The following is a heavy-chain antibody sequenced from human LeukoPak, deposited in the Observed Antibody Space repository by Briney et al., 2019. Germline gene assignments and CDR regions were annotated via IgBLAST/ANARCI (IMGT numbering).Heavy chain of an antibody. J-gene: IGHJ4*02. Sequence: GRSLRLSCAASGFTFSSYAMHWVRQAPGKGLEWGAGISYDGSNKYYADSVKGRFTISRDNSKNTLYLQMNSLRAEDTAVYYCARDDLGYCSGGSCLIDYWGQGTLVTVSS. V-gene: IGHV3-30*01. CDR3: ARDDLGYCSGGSCLIDY. CDR2: ISYDGSNK. CDR1: GFTFSSYA. D-gene: IGHD2-15*01.